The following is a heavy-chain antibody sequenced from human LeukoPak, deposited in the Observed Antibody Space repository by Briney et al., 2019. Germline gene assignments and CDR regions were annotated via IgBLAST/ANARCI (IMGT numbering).Heavy chain of an antibody. CDR3: ARGQITMVRGVIRKYYIDY. J-gene: IGHJ4*02. Sequence: ASVKVSCKASGYTFTSYDINWVRQATGQGLEWMGWMNPNSGNTGYAQKFQGRVTMTRSTSISTAYMELSSLRSEDTAVYYCARGQITMVRGVIRKYYIDYWGQGTLVTVSS. V-gene: IGHV1-8*01. CDR2: MNPNSGNT. D-gene: IGHD3-10*01. CDR1: GYTFTSYD.